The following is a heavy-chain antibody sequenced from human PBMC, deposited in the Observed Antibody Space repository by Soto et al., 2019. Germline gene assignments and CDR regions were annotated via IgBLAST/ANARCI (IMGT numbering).Heavy chain of an antibody. CDR3: VRVGVGIGNHFDS. J-gene: IGHJ4*02. D-gene: IGHD1-26*01. V-gene: IGHV4-59*12. CDR2: IHYSGRT. CDR1: NGSINGFY. Sequence: SETLSLTCSVSNGSINGFYWTWIRQPPGKILEWIGYIHYSGRTDYNPSLTSRATMSVDTSKNQFSLSLKSITAAGTAVYYCVRVGVGIGNHFDSWGRGTLVTVSS.